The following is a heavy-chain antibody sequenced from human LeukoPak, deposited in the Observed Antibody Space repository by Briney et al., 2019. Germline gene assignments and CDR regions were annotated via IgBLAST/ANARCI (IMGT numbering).Heavy chain of an antibody. CDR2: ISNSGGST. V-gene: IGHV3-23*01. D-gene: IGHD1-1*01. Sequence: GGSLRLSCAASGFTFNTYTMYWVRQAPGKELEWVSGISNSGGSTYYADSVKGRFTISRDNSKNTLYLQMNSLRAEDTALYYCAKGLERESRLDSWGQGTLVTVSS. J-gene: IGHJ4*02. CDR3: AKGLERESRLDS. CDR1: GFTFNTYT.